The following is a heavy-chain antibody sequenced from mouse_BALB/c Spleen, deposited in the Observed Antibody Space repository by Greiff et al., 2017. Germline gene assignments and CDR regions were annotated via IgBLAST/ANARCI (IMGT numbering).Heavy chain of an antibody. J-gene: IGHJ1*01. Sequence: EVHLVESGGGLVQPGGSLKLSCAASGFTFSSYTMSWVRQTPEKRLEWVAYISNGGGSTYYPDTVKGRFTISRDNAKNTLYLQMSSLKSEDTAMYYCARSYGLWYFDVWGAGTTVTVSS. D-gene: IGHD2-10*02. CDR1: GFTFSSYT. V-gene: IGHV5-12-2*01. CDR3: ARSYGLWYFDV. CDR2: ISNGGGST.